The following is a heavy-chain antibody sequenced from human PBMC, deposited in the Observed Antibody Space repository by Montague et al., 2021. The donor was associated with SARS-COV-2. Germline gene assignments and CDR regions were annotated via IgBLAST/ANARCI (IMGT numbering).Heavy chain of an antibody. CDR2: IYTSGST. CDR1: GGSISSGSYY. CDR3: ARVSRGTIFGVVIRPYYYMDV. V-gene: IGHV4-61*02. Sequence: TLSLTCTVSGGSISSGSYYWSWIRQPAGKGLEWIGRIYTSGSTNYNPSLKSRVTISVDTSKNQFSLKLSSVTAADTAVYYCARVSRGTIFGVVIRPYYYMDVWGKGTPVTVSS. D-gene: IGHD3-3*01. J-gene: IGHJ6*03.